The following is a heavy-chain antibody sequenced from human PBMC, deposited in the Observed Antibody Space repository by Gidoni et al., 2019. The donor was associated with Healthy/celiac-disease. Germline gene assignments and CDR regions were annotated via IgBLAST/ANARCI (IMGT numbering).Heavy chain of an antibody. CDR1: GGTFSSYT. D-gene: IGHD6-19*01. V-gene: IGHV1-69*08. CDR2: IIPILGIA. J-gene: IGHJ1*01. CDR3: ARELRGIAVAGTAAEYFQH. Sequence: QVQLVQSGAEVKKPGSSVKVSCKASGGTFSSYTISWVRQAPGQGLEWMGRIIPILGIANYAQKFQGRVTITADKSTSTAYMELSSLRSEDTAVYYCARELRGIAVAGTAAEYFQHWGQGTLVTVSS.